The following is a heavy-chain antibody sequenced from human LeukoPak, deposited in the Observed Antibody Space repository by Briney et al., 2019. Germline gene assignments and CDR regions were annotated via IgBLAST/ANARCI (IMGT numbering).Heavy chain of an antibody. CDR2: FYSGGST. CDR1: GFIVSSNY. Sequence: GGSLRLSCAASGFIVSSNYVRGVRQARGKGAEWVSVFYSGGSTYYADSVKGRFTISRDNSKNTLYLQMNSLRAEDTAVYYCARALFGVVITTGLYYYGMDVWGQGTTVTVSS. J-gene: IGHJ6*02. D-gene: IGHD3-3*01. V-gene: IGHV3-66*02. CDR3: ARALFGVVITTGLYYYGMDV.